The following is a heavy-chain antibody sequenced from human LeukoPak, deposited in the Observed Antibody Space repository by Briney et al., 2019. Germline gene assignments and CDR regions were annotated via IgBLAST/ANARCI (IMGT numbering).Heavy chain of an antibody. CDR3: ARVMTTVVTVAYFDY. J-gene: IGHJ4*02. CDR1: GYIFPSYW. Sequence: GESLKISCKGSGYIFPSYWIGWVRQMPGKGLELMGIIYPGDSDTRYSPSFQGQVTISADKSTSTAYLQWSSLKASDTAMYYCARVMTTVVTVAYFDYWGQGTLVTVSS. D-gene: IGHD4-23*01. CDR2: IYPGDSDT. V-gene: IGHV5-51*01.